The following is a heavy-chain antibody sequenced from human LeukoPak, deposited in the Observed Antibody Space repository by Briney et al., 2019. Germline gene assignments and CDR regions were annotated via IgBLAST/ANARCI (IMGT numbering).Heavy chain of an antibody. V-gene: IGHV1-69*13. CDR2: IIPIFSTA. D-gene: IGHD3-22*01. Sequence: SVKVSCKASGGTFSSYAISWVRQAPGQGLEWMGGIIPIFSTANYAQKFQGRVTITADDTTSTAYMELSSLRSEDTAVYYCARGAPDSSEVEAFDIWGQGTMVTVSS. J-gene: IGHJ3*02. CDR3: ARGAPDSSEVEAFDI. CDR1: GGTFSSYA.